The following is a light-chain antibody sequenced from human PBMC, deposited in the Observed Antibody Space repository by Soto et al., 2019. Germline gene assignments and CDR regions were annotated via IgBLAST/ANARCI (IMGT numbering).Light chain of an antibody. CDR3: QQYKNWPL. Sequence: DHLIAQAPCPLAVFLCEVVPINWKCSESVLYSSNNRNYLAWYQQKPGQPPKLLIYWASTRESGVPDRFSGSGSGTDFTLTISSLQSEDFAVYYCQQYKNWPLFGQGTRLEIK. CDR2: WAS. CDR1: ESVLYSSNNRNY. V-gene: IGKV4-1*01. J-gene: IGKJ5*01.